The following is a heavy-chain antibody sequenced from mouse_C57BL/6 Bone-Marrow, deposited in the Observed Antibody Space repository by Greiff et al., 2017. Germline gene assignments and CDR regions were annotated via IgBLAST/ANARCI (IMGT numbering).Heavy chain of an antibody. CDR2: IRLKSDNYAT. V-gene: IGHV6-3*01. J-gene: IGHJ3*01. CDR3: AGDYSSSPFFAY. Sequence: EVKVVESGGGLVQPGGSMKLSCVASGFTFSNYWMHWVRQSPEKGLEWVAQIRLKSDNYATHSAESVKGRFTISRDDSKSSVYLQMNNLRAEDTGIYYCAGDYSSSPFFAYWGQGTLVTVSA. D-gene: IGHD1-1*01. CDR1: GFTFSNYW.